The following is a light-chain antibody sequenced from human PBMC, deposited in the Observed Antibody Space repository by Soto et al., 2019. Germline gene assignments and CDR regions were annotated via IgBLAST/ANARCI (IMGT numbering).Light chain of an antibody. V-gene: IGKV1-5*03. CDR1: QSISSW. CDR2: KAS. Sequence: DIQMTQSPSTLSASVGDRVTITCRASQSISSWLAWYQQKPGTAPNLLIYKASTLQSGVPSRFSGSGSGTEFTLTISSLQPDDSATYYCQQYNDNWTFGQGTKVEFK. CDR3: QQYNDNWT. J-gene: IGKJ1*01.